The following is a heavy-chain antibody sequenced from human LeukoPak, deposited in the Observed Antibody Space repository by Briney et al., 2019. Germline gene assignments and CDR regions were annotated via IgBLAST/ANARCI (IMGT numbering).Heavy chain of an antibody. V-gene: IGHV4-59*01. CDR3: ARDDRSGSYSPY. Sequence: TSETLSLTCTVSGGSISSYYWSWIRQPPGKGLEWIGYIYYSGSTNYNPSLKSRVTISVDTSKNQFSLKLSSVTAADTAVYYCARDDRSGSYSPYWGQGTLVTVSS. D-gene: IGHD1-26*01. CDR1: GGSISSYY. CDR2: IYYSGST. J-gene: IGHJ4*02.